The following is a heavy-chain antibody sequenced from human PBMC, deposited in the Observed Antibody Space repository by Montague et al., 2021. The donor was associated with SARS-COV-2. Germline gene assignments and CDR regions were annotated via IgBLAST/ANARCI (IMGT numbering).Heavy chain of an antibody. D-gene: IGHD1-1*01. J-gene: IGHJ4*02. CDR1: GGSISSYY. CDR3: ARAQTPCFIANCVNYFDY. CDR2: IYYTGST. Sequence: SETLSLTCTVSGGSISSYYWTWIRQSPGKGLEWIGHIYYTGSTKNNPSLKSRVTTSLDTSKTQFSLKLKSVTAADTAVYYCARAQTPCFIANCVNYFDYWGRGALVTVSS. V-gene: IGHV4-59*08.